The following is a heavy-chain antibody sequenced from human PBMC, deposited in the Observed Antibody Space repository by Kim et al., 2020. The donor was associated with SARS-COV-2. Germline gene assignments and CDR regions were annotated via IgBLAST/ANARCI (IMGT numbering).Heavy chain of an antibody. D-gene: IGHD6-19*01. Sequence: FQGRVTMTRDTSISTAYMELSRLRSDDTAVYYCARADSTGYSSGWRDFDYWGQGTLVTVSS. CDR3: ARADSTGYSSGWRDFDY. J-gene: IGHJ4*02. V-gene: IGHV1-2*02.